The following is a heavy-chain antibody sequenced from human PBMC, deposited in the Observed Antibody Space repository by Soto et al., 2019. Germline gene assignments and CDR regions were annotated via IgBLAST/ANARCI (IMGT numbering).Heavy chain of an antibody. CDR1: GGSINCNSYY. Sequence: SETLSLTYSVSGGSINCNSYYWGCIRQPPGKGLEWVGGIFYTGTTYYSPSLKDRVTISVDTSKNSFSLNLTSVTAADTAVYFCARLVVVAPVANAWGQGTLVTVSS. D-gene: IGHD2-2*01. CDR3: ARLVVVAPVANA. J-gene: IGHJ5*02. CDR2: IFYTGTT. V-gene: IGHV4-39*02.